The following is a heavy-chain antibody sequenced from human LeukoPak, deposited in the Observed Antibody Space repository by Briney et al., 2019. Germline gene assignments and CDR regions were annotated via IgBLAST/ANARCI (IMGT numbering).Heavy chain of an antibody. Sequence: SETLSLTCTVSGGSISSSSYYWGWIRQPPGKGLEWIGRIYTSGSTNYNPSLKSRVTMSVDTSKNRFSLKLSSVTAADTAVYYCARGAFLPGADHVSASDIWGQGTMVTVSS. CDR3: ARGAFLPGADHVSASDI. V-gene: IGHV4-39*07. CDR1: GGSISSSSYY. D-gene: IGHD4/OR15-4a*01. J-gene: IGHJ3*02. CDR2: IYTSGST.